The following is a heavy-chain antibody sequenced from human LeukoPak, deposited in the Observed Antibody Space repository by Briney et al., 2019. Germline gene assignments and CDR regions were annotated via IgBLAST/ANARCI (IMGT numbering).Heavy chain of an antibody. CDR1: GFTFDDYG. CDR2: INWNGGST. D-gene: IGHD3-10*01. J-gene: IGHJ4*02. Sequence: GGSLRLSCAASGFTFDDYGMGWVRQSPGEGLEWVSGINWNGGSTGYADSVKGRFTISRDNAKNSLYLQMNSLRAEDTALYYCARVSGSGSFYNVFEYWGQGTLVTVSS. CDR3: ARVSGSGSFYNVFEY. V-gene: IGHV3-20*04.